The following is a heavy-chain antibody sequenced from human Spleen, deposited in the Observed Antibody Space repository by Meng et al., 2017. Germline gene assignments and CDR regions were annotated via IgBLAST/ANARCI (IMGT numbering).Heavy chain of an antibody. Sequence: QGPLQGSGPGRVRPSATPSLICTVSGGSVSSGDYYWSWIRQHPGKGLEWIGYIYYSGSTYYNPSLKSRVTISVDTSKNQFSLKLSSVTAADTAVYYCARDIGEDNSGPGGNWGQGTLVTVSS. D-gene: IGHD3-22*01. J-gene: IGHJ4*02. CDR3: ARDIGEDNSGPGGN. V-gene: IGHV4-31*03. CDR2: IYYSGST. CDR1: GGSVSSGDYY.